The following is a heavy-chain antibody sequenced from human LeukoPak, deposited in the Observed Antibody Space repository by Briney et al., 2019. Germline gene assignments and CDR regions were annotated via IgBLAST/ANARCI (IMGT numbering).Heavy chain of an antibody. CDR3: AGAGDGSGYRPLLY. Sequence: GGSLRLSCVASGFTFKTQWMTWVRQAPGKGPEWVANIKEDGSETNYVESVKGRFTIFRDNAKNSLYLQMNSLRADDTAVYYCAGAGDGSGYRPLLYWGQGSLVTVSS. D-gene: IGHD3-22*01. CDR2: IKEDGSET. V-gene: IGHV3-7*01. CDR1: GFTFKTQW. J-gene: IGHJ4*02.